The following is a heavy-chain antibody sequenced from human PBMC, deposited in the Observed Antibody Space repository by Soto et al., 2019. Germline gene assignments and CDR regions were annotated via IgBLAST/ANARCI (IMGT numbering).Heavy chain of an antibody. CDR1: GDSVSSNSAA. D-gene: IGHD6-6*01. CDR3: ARIHSSSSSDMDV. CDR2: TYYRSKWYY. Sequence: SQTLSLTCVISGDSVSSNSAALNWIRQSPSRGLEWLGRTYYRSKWYYGYAVSVKSRITINPDTSKNQFSLQLNSVTPEDTAVYYCARIHSSSSSDMDVWGQGTTVTVSS. J-gene: IGHJ6*02. V-gene: IGHV6-1*01.